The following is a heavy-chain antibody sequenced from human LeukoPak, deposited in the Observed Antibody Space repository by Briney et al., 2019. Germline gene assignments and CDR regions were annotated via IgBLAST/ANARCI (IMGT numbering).Heavy chain of an antibody. CDR2: INPNSGGT. J-gene: IGHJ4*02. V-gene: IGHV1-2*02. CDR3: ARDVADYGGYQVTQTDY. Sequence: GASVKVSCKASGYTFTGYYMHWVRQAPGQGLEWIRWINPNSGGTNYAQKFQGRVTMTRDTSISTAYMELSRLRSDDTAVYYCARDVADYGGYQVTQTDYWGQGTLVTVSS. D-gene: IGHD4-17*01. CDR1: GYTFTGYY.